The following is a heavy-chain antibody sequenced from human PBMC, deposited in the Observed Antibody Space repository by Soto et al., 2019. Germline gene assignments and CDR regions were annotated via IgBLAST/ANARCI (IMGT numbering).Heavy chain of an antibody. Sequence: PGGSLRLSCAASGFTFSNAWMSWVRQAPGKGLEWVGRIKSKTDGGTTDYAAPVKGRFTISRDDSRNTLYLQMNSLKTEDTAVYYCTTGISSGWYQAYFDYWGQGTLVTAPQ. CDR3: TTGISSGWYQAYFDY. CDR1: GFTFSNAW. J-gene: IGHJ4*02. D-gene: IGHD6-19*01. V-gene: IGHV3-15*01. CDR2: IKSKTDGGTT.